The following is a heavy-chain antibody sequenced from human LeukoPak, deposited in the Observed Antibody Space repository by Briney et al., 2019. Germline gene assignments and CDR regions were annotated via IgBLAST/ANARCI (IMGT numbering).Heavy chain of an antibody. Sequence: ASVKVSCKASGYTFTSYDINWVRQATGQGLEWMGWTNPNSGNTGYAQKFQGRVTITRNTSISTAYMELSSLRSEDTAVYCCARAGDPCSSTSCYADYWGQGTLVTVSS. V-gene: IGHV1-8*03. CDR2: TNPNSGNT. D-gene: IGHD2-2*01. J-gene: IGHJ4*02. CDR3: ARAGDPCSSTSCYADY. CDR1: GYTFTSYD.